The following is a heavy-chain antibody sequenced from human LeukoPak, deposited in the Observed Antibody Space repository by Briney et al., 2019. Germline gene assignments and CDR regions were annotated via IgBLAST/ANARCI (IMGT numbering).Heavy chain of an antibody. J-gene: IGHJ1*01. CDR3: ARAPSEIGGYYPEYFRH. CDR2: IKSDGRT. D-gene: IGHD3-22*01. V-gene: IGHV3-74*01. Sequence: GGSLRLSCAAAGFTLSNYWMHWVRQAPGKGLVWVSRIKSDGRTNYADSVKGRFTISRDNAKNTVSLQMNSLRAEDTGVYYCARAPSEIGGYYPEYFRHWGQGTLVTVSS. CDR1: GFTLSNYW.